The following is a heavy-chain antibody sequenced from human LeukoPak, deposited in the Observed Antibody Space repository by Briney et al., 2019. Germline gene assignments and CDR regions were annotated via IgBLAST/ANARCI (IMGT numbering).Heavy chain of an antibody. V-gene: IGHV1-2*02. CDR3: ARELGINAFDV. J-gene: IGHJ3*01. CDR2: IDPNSGVT. D-gene: IGHD1-26*01. CDR1: GYTLTNNH. Sequence: ASVKVSCKASGYTLTNNHLYWVRQAPGQGLEWMGWIDPNSGVTNFAQKFQGRLTMTTDTSINTAYMELSRLTSDDTTVYYCARELGINAFDVWGQGTLVTVSS.